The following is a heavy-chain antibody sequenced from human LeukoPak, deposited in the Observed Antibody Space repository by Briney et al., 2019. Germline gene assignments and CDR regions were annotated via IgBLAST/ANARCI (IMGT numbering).Heavy chain of an antibody. CDR3: VRLKYSSGYYYDWYFDP. V-gene: IGHV4-39*01. D-gene: IGHD3-22*01. J-gene: IGHJ2*01. Sequence: PSETLSLTCTVSSGSISSSSYYWGWIRQPPGKGLEWIGSIYYSGSTYYNPSLKSRVTISVDTSKNQFSLKLSSVTAADTAVYYCVRLKYSSGYYYDWYFDPWGRGTLVTVSS. CDR2: IYYSGST. CDR1: SGSISSSSYY.